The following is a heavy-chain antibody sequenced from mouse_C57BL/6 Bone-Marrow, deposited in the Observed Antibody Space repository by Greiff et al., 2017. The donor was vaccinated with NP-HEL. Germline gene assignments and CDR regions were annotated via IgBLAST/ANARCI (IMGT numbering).Heavy chain of an antibody. V-gene: IGHV5-6*01. Sequence: EVKVVESGGDLVKPGGSLKLSCAASGFTFSSYGMSWVRQTPDKRLEWVATISSGGSYTYYPDSVKGRVTISRDNAKNTLYLQMSSLKSEDTAMYYCARQKSFDYWGQGTTLTVSS. CDR2: ISSGGSYT. J-gene: IGHJ2*01. CDR3: ARQKSFDY. CDR1: GFTFSSYG.